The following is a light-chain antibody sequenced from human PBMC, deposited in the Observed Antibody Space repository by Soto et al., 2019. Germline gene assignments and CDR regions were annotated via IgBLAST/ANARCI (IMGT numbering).Light chain of an antibody. CDR2: EAS. CDR1: QSISGW. CDR3: QQYESSSPFT. V-gene: IGKV1-5*03. J-gene: IGKJ2*01. Sequence: DIQMTQSPSTLSASVGDTVTMSCRASQSISGWLAWYQQKPGKAPKLLIYEASDLETGVPSRFRGSGSGTEFTLPISSLQADDFATYYCQQYESSSPFTFGQGTKVDIK.